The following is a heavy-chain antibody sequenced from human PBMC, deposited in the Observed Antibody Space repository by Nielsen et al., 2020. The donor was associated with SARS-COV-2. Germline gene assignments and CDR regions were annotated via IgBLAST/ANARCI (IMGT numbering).Heavy chain of an antibody. D-gene: IGHD3-10*01. V-gene: IGHV3-23*01. CDR2: IKTNGGIT. CDR3: TKEGSLGYFVS. J-gene: IGHJ4*02. Sequence: GGSLRLSCAASGFTFSDYAMAWVRQAPGKGLEWVSVIKTNGGITYYADSVKGRCTISRDNSKNTLYLQMSSLRVEDTALYYCTKEGSLGYFVSWGPGTLVTVSS. CDR1: GFTFSDYA.